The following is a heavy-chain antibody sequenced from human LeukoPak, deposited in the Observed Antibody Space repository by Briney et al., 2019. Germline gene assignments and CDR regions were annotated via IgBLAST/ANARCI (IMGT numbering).Heavy chain of an antibody. J-gene: IGHJ4*02. Sequence: QSGGSLRLSCAASGFTFNDHFMGWVRQAPGKGLEWVGHIRTIAFSFTTDYAASVRDRFIISRDDSKNSLFLQMNSLKNEDTAVYYCTRLPLSGTNDYWGQGTLVTVSS. CDR3: TRLPLSGTNDY. CDR1: GFTFNDHF. D-gene: IGHD1-20*01. V-gene: IGHV3-72*01. CDR2: IRTIAFSFTT.